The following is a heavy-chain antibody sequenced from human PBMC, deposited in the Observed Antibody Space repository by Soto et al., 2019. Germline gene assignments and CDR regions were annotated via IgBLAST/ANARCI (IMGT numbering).Heavy chain of an antibody. V-gene: IGHV1-18*01. Sequence: QVQLVHSGAEVKKPGASVKVSCKASGYTFTSYGISWVRQAPGQGLAWMGWISAYNGNTNYAQKLQGRGTMATHTSTSTAYMELRSARSDDTAVYYCARVQSSEPGDAFDIWGQGTMVTVSS. CDR1: GYTFTSYG. CDR2: ISAYNGNT. J-gene: IGHJ3*02. CDR3: ARVQSSEPGDAFDI.